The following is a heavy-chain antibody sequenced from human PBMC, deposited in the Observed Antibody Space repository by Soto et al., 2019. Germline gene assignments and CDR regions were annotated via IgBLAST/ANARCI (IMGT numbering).Heavy chain of an antibody. D-gene: IGHD3-10*01. Sequence: PGGSLRLSCAASGFIFTSYAMNWVRQAPGKGLEWVSYISSNSGTIYYTDSVKGRFTISRDNTKNSLYLQMNSLRDEDTAVYYCARDWYYYGSGSYYPFDYWGQGTLVTVS. V-gene: IGHV3-48*02. CDR1: GFIFTSYA. J-gene: IGHJ4*02. CDR3: ARDWYYYGSGSYYPFDY. CDR2: ISSNSGTI.